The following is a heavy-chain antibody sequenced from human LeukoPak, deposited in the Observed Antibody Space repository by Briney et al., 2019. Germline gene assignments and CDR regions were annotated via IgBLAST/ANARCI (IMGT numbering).Heavy chain of an antibody. CDR1: GFTFSHYW. D-gene: IGHD1-26*01. Sequence: PGGSLRLSCAASGFTFSHYWMSWVRQAPGKGLEWVANIKQDGSDKYYVDSVKGRFTISRDIAKNSLYLQMNSLRAEDTAVYYCATAVERYYYYMDVWGKGTTVTVSS. V-gene: IGHV3-7*03. J-gene: IGHJ6*03. CDR2: IKQDGSDK. CDR3: ATAVERYYYYMDV.